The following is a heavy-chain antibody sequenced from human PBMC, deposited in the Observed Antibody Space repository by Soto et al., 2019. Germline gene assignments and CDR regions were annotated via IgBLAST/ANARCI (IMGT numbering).Heavy chain of an antibody. Sequence: EVQLVESGGGLVQPGRSLRLSCAASGFTFDDYAMHWVRQVPGKGLEWVSGISWNSGNIGYADSVKGRFTISRDNAKNSLYLQMDSLRVEDTGLYYCAKDTYSSSPYYMDVWGKGTTVTVSS. CDR1: GFTFDDYA. V-gene: IGHV3-9*01. D-gene: IGHD6-6*01. CDR3: AKDTYSSSPYYMDV. J-gene: IGHJ6*03. CDR2: ISWNSGNI.